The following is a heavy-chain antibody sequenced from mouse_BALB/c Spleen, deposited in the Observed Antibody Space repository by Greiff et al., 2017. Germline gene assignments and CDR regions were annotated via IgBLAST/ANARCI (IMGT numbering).Heavy chain of an antibody. J-gene: IGHJ3*01. D-gene: IGHD2-2*01. CDR2: IRNTANGYTT. V-gene: IGHV7-3*02. CDR3: ARDFFYGYSAD. Sequence: EVKVVASGGGLVQPGGSLRLSCATSWFTFTDYYMRWVRPPPGKALAWLGFIRNTANGYTTEYSASVKGRFTISRDNSQSILYLQMNTLRAEDSATYYCARDFFYGYSADWGEGNLVTVDA. CDR1: WFTFTDYY.